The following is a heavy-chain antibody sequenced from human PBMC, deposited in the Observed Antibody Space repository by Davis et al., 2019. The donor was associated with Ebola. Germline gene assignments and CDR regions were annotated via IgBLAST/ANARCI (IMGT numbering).Heavy chain of an antibody. CDR3: ARVGPTDYGPYYYYYGMDV. J-gene: IGHJ6*02. CDR1: GFTFSSYW. D-gene: IGHD4-17*01. V-gene: IGHV3-7*03. Sequence: GESLKISCAASGFTFSSYWMSWVRQAPGKGLEWVANIKQDGSEKYYVDSVKGRFTISRDNAKNSLYLQMNSLRAEDTAVYYCARVGPTDYGPYYYYYGMDVWGQGTTVTVSS. CDR2: IKQDGSEK.